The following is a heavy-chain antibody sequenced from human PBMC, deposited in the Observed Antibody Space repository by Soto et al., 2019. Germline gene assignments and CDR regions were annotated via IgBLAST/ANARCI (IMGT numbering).Heavy chain of an antibody. CDR1: GFTFSYAW. J-gene: IGHJ4*02. CDR2: IKSKADGGTT. D-gene: IGHD1-26*01. Sequence: GGSLRLSCAASGFTFSYAWMSWVRQSPGKGLEWVGHIKSKADGGTTDYAAPVKGRFTISRDDSKNTLYLQMHSLKTEDTAVYYCATESGTLMQFYFDYWGQSTLVTVSS. V-gene: IGHV3-15*01. CDR3: ATESGTLMQFYFDY.